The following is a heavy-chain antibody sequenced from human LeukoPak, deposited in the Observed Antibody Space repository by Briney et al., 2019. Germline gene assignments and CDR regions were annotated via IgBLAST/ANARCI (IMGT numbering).Heavy chain of an antibody. D-gene: IGHD5-12*01. J-gene: IGHJ4*02. CDR3: ARLPDNPWGYSGYVDY. CDR1: GYSFTSYW. Sequence: GESLKISCKGSGYSFTSYWIGRVRQMPGKGLEGVGIIYPGHSDTRYSPSFQGQVTISADKSTRTASLQWSSLKASATAMYSCARLPDNPWGYSGYVDYWGQGTLVTVSS. V-gene: IGHV5-51*01. CDR2: IYPGHSDT.